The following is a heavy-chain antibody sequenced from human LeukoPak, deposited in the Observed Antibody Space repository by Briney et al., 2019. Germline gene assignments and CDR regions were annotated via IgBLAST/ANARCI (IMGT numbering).Heavy chain of an antibody. CDR3: ARDPILTPSYYYYYGMDV. CDR1: GGSISSGGYY. Sequence: SETLSLTCTVSGGSISSGGYYCSWIRQHPGKGLEWIGYIYYSGSTYYNPSLKSRVTISVDTSKNQFSLKLSSVTAADTAVYYCARDPILTPSYYYYYGMDVWGQGTTVTVSS. J-gene: IGHJ6*02. CDR2: IYYSGST. V-gene: IGHV4-31*03. D-gene: IGHD3-9*01.